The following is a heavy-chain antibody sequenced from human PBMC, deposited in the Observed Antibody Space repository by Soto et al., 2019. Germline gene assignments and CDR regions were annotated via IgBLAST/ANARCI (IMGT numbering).Heavy chain of an antibody. V-gene: IGHV3-30*18. J-gene: IGHJ3*02. Sequence: GGSLRLSCAASGFTFSSYGMHWVRQAPGKGLEWVAVISYDGSNKYYADSVKGRFTISRDNSKNTLYLQMNSLRAEDTAVYYCAKAEHYDSSGYYYAYDAFDIWGQGTMVTVSS. D-gene: IGHD3-22*01. CDR2: ISYDGSNK. CDR1: GFTFSSYG. CDR3: AKAEHYDSSGYYYAYDAFDI.